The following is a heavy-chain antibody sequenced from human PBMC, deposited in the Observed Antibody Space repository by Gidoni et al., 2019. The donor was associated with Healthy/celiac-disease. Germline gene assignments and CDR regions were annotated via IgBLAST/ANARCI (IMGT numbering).Heavy chain of an antibody. CDR2: INPSGGSI. D-gene: IGHD6-19*01. J-gene: IGHJ6*02. V-gene: IGHV1-46*01. CDR3: ARDSTAGIRYYYYGMDV. CDR1: GYTFTSYY. Sequence: QVQLVQSGAEVKKPGASVKVSCTASGYTFTSYYMHWVRQAPGQGLEWMGIINPSGGSISYAQKFQGRVTMTRDTSTSTVYMELSSLRSEDTAVYYCARDSTAGIRYYYYGMDVWGQGTTVTVSS.